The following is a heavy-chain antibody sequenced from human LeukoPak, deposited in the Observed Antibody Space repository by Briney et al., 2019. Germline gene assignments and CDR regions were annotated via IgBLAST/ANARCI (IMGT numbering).Heavy chain of an antibody. CDR2: ISGSGDAT. V-gene: IGHV3-23*01. CDR3: ARAYYYDSGSYYGHFDY. Sequence: GGSLRLPCAASKFTFVNYAMSWVRQAPGKGLEWVSNISGSGDATYYADSVKGRFTISRDNSKSTLYLQMNSLRAEDTALYYCARAYYYDSGSYYGHFDYWGRGTLVTVSS. J-gene: IGHJ4*02. CDR1: KFTFVNYA. D-gene: IGHD3-10*01.